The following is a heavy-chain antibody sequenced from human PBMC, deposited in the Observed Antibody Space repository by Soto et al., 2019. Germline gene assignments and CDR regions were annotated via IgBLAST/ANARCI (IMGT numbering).Heavy chain of an antibody. CDR2: ISADYST. CDR1: GFTFSSYA. D-gene: IGHD5-18*01. J-gene: IGHJ4*02. V-gene: IGHV3-23*01. Sequence: AGSLRLSCAASGFTFSSYAMSWVRQAPGKGLEWVSGISADYSTYYADSVKGRFTISRDNSKNTLYLQMNSLRAEDTAVYYCAKHKGYNYGIGYWGQGTLVTVSS. CDR3: AKHKGYNYGIGY.